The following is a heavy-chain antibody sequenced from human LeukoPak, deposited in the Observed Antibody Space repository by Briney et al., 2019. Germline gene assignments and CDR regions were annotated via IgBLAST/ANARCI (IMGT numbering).Heavy chain of an antibody. CDR1: GYTFTGYY. CDR2: INPNSGGT. CDR3: ARGVYTYYYDSSGYTAFDI. V-gene: IGHV1-2*02. Sequence: ASVKVSCKASGYTFTGYYMHWVRQAPGQGLEWMGWINPNSGGTNYAQKFQGRVTMTRDTSISTAYMELSRLRSDDTAVYYCARGVYTYYYDSSGYTAFDIWGQGTMVTVSS. D-gene: IGHD3-22*01. J-gene: IGHJ3*02.